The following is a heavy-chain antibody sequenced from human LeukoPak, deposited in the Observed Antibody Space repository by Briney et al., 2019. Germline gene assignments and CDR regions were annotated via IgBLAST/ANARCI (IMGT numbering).Heavy chain of an antibody. D-gene: IGHD1-26*01. CDR2: IYPGDSET. Sequence: GESLKISCKGSGYRFTNYWIGWVRQMPGKGLEWMGIIYPGDSETRYSPSFQGQVTISADKSISTAYLQWSSLKASDTAMYYCARRRDLYSGSYYPFDYRGQGTLVTVSS. CDR3: ARRRDLYSGSYYPFDY. CDR1: GYRFTNYW. V-gene: IGHV5-51*01. J-gene: IGHJ4*02.